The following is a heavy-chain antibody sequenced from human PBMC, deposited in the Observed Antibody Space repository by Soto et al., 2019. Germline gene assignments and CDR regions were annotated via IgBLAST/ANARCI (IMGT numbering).Heavy chain of an antibody. Sequence: SETLSLTCAVYGGSFSGYYWSWIRQPPGKGLEWIGEINHSGSTNYNPSLKSRVTISVDTSKNQFSLKLSSVTAADTAVYYCARRADYDSSGYYFLDYWGQGTLVTVSS. CDR3: ARRADYDSSGYYFLDY. V-gene: IGHV4-34*01. J-gene: IGHJ4*02. CDR2: INHSGST. CDR1: GGSFSGYY. D-gene: IGHD3-22*01.